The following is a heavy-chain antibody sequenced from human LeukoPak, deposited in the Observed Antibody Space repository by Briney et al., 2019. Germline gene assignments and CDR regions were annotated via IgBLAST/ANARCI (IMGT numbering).Heavy chain of an antibody. V-gene: IGHV4-59*11. CDR2: IYYSGST. Sequence: PSETLSLTCTVSGGSISSHYWSWIRQPPGKGLEWIGYIYYSGSTNYNPSLKSRVTISVDTSKNQFPLKLSSVTAADTAVYYCARGRSAYYYEYWGQGTLVTVSS. J-gene: IGHJ4*02. CDR3: ARGRSAYYYEY. CDR1: GGSISSHY.